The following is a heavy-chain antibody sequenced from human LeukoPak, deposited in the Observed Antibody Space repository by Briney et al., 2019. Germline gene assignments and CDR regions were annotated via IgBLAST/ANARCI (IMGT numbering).Heavy chain of an antibody. CDR1: GYTFSGTGWY. Sequence: ASVKVSCKASGYTFSGTGWYLYWLRQAPGQGLECMGWIYPNNGATAYAQKFQGRVAMTRDTSITTAYMELSRLRPDDTAVYYCARDGPAQMVDFDYWGQGTLVTVSS. D-gene: IGHD3-10*01. J-gene: IGHJ4*02. CDR2: IYPNNGAT. V-gene: IGHV1-2*02. CDR3: ARDGPAQMVDFDY.